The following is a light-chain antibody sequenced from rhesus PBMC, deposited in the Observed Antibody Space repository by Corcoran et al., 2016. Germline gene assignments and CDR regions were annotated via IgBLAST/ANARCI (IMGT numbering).Light chain of an antibody. V-gene: IGKV1-69*01. Sequence: DIQMTQSPSSLSASVGDRVTITCRASQDISNWLAWYQQKPGKAPKLLIFRASNLEKGVPSRFRGSVSGTDFPLPISRLQPEDIATYYCQQHDNSPWTFGQGTKVEIK. CDR1: QDISNW. J-gene: IGKJ1*01. CDR2: RAS. CDR3: QQHDNSPWT.